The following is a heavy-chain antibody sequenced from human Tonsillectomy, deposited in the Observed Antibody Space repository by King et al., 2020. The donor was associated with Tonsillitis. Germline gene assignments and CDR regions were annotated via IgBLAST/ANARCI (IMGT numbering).Heavy chain of an antibody. CDR2: IIPIFGTA. Sequence: QLVQSGAEVKKPGSSVKVSCKASGGTFRSYGITWVRQAPGQGLEWMGEIIPIFGTANYAQKFQGRVTITADESTSTAYMELSSLRSEDTAVYDCARDRDYDSSGYFYIGDYWGQGTLVTVSS. CDR1: GGTFRSYG. J-gene: IGHJ4*02. CDR3: ARDRDYDSSGYFYIGDY. D-gene: IGHD3-22*01. V-gene: IGHV1-69*01.